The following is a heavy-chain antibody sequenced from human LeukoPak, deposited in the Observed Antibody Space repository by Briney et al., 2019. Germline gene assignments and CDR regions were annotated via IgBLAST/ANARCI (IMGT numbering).Heavy chain of an antibody. Sequence: GGSLRLSCAASGFTFSSYSMNWVRQAPGKGLEWVSYISSSSSTIYYADSVKGRFTISRDNAKNSLYLQMNSLRAEDTAVYYCARDYLYSYGPSATDDYWGQGTLVTVSS. CDR3: ARDYLYSYGPSATDDY. J-gene: IGHJ4*02. V-gene: IGHV3-48*01. CDR1: GFTFSSYS. CDR2: ISSSSSTI. D-gene: IGHD5-18*01.